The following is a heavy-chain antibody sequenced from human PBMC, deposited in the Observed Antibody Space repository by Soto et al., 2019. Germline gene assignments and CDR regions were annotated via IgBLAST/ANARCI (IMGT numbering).Heavy chain of an antibody. Sequence: GGSLRLSCAASGFTVSSNYMSWVRQAPGKGLEWVSVIYSGGSTYYADSVKGRFTISRDNSKNTLYLQMNSLRAEDTAVYYCARLRHYYGSGSYYNDFFDYWGQGTLVTVSS. CDR1: GFTVSSNY. CDR3: ARLRHYYGSGSYYNDFFDY. J-gene: IGHJ4*02. CDR2: IYSGGST. D-gene: IGHD3-10*01. V-gene: IGHV3-66*01.